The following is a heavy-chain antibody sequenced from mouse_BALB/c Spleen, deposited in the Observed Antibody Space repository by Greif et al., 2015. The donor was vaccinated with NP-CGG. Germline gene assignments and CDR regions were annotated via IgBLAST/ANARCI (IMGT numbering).Heavy chain of an antibody. CDR1: GYTFTSYY. J-gene: IGHJ2*01. Sequence: VHLVESGAELVKPGASVKLSCKASGYTFTSYYMYWVKQRPGQGLEWIGEINPSNGGTNFNEKFKSKATLTVDKSSTTAYMQLSSLTSEDSAVYYGTRLNGNDGGCSYFDYWGQGTTLTVSS. CDR2: INPSNGGT. V-gene: IGHV1S81*02. CDR3: TRLNGNDGGCSYFDY. D-gene: IGHD2-2*01.